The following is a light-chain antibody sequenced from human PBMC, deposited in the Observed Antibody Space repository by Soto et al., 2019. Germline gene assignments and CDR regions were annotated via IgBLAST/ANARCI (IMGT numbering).Light chain of an antibody. V-gene: IGLV2-11*01. CDR2: DVT. CDR1: SSDIGVSRS. J-gene: IGLJ1*01. Sequence: QSALTQPRSVSGSPGQSVTISCTGTSSDIGVSRSVSWYQQHPGKAPKLIISDVTKRPSGVPYRFSGSKSGNTASLTISGLQADDEADSYCCSYEGRFFFGTGTKLTVL. CDR3: CSYEGRFF.